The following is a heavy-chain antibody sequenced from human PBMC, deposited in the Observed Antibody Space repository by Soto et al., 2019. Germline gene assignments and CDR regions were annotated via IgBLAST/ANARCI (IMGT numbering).Heavy chain of an antibody. CDR1: GFTFSDYY. D-gene: IGHD6-6*01. V-gene: IGHV3-11*01. CDR3: AGYSSSSDYYYYYGMDV. CDR2: ISSSGSTI. J-gene: IGHJ6*02. Sequence: QVQLVESGGGLVKPGGSLRLSCAASGFTFSDYYMSWIRQAPGKGLEWVSYISSSGSTIYYADSVKGRFTISRDNAKNSLYLQRNSLRAEDTAVYYCAGYSSSSDYYYYYGMDVWGQGTTVTVSS.